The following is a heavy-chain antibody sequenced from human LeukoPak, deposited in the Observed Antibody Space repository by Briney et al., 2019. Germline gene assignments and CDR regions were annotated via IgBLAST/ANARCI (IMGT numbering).Heavy chain of an antibody. D-gene: IGHD3-10*01. CDR2: ISAYNGNT. CDR3: AREVLSRGHNWFDP. J-gene: IGHJ5*02. CDR1: GYTFTSYG. V-gene: IGHV1-18*01. Sequence: GASMKVSCKASGYTFTSYGISWVRQAPGQGLEWMGGISAYNGNTNYAQKLQGRVTMTTDTSTSTAYMELRSLRSDDTAVYYCAREVLSRGHNWFDPWGQGTLVTVSS.